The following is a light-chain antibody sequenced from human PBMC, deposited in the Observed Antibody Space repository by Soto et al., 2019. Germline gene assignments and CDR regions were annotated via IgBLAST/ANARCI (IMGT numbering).Light chain of an antibody. Sequence: QSALTQPPSASGSPGQSVTISCTGTSSDVGAYNYVSWYQQHPGKAPKLILYEVTKRPSGVPDRFSGSKSGNTASLTVSGLQAEDESDYYCSSYAGNNNLLFGGGTKLTVL. CDR3: SSYAGNNNLL. V-gene: IGLV2-8*01. CDR1: SSDVGAYNY. J-gene: IGLJ2*01. CDR2: EVT.